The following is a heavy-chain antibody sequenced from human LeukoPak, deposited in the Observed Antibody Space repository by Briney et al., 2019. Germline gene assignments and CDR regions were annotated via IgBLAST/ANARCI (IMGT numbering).Heavy chain of an antibody. J-gene: IGHJ4*02. CDR1: GYSISSGYY. CDR2: IYHSGRT. V-gene: IGHV4-38-2*02. D-gene: IGHD3-9*01. Sequence: SETLSLTCTVSGYSISSGYYWGWIRQPPGKGLEWIGIIYHSGRTDYNPSLKSRVTISEDTSKNQFSLKLSSVTAADTAVYYCARDDILTGYYSYWGQGTLVTVSS. CDR3: ARDDILTGYYSY.